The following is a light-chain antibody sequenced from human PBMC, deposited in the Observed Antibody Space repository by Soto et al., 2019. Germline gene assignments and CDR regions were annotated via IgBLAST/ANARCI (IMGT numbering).Light chain of an antibody. Sequence: QSALTQPPSASGSPGQSVTISCTGTSSDVGDYNYVSWYQQHPGKAPKLMIYEVSKRPSGVPDRFSGSKSGNTASLTVSGLQAEDEADYYCAVWDDSLNGYVFGTGTKLTVL. V-gene: IGLV2-8*01. CDR1: SSDVGDYNY. CDR3: AVWDDSLNGYV. CDR2: EVS. J-gene: IGLJ1*01.